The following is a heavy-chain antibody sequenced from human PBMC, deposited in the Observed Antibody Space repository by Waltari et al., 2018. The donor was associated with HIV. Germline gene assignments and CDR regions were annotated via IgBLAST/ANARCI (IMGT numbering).Heavy chain of an antibody. D-gene: IGHD3-10*01. Sequence: EVHLSESGGGFVKPGESLRLSCIVSGVPLRNFAMTWVRQAPGKGLEWVATISGIDETFYADSVKGRFTISRDTSKNTVSLQGNSLRDEDTAFYYCVRCGGFYYGSGLDWGQGTLVTVSS. V-gene: IGHV3-23*01. CDR3: VRCGGFYYGSGLD. CDR1: GVPLRNFA. J-gene: IGHJ4*02. CDR2: ISGIDET.